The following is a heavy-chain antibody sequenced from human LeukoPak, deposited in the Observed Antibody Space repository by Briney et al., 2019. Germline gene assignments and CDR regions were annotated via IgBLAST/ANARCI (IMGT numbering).Heavy chain of an antibody. CDR3: ARRLVVRGVIIYPDDAFDI. V-gene: IGHV3-74*01. CDR2: INSDGSST. CDR1: GFTFSSYW. Sequence: PGGSLRLSCAASGFTFSSYWRHWVRQAPGKGLVGVSRINSDGSSTSYAYSVKGRFTISRDNAKNTLYLQINSLRAEDTAVYCCARRLVVRGVIIYPDDAFDIWGQGTMVTVSS. J-gene: IGHJ3*02. D-gene: IGHD3-10*01.